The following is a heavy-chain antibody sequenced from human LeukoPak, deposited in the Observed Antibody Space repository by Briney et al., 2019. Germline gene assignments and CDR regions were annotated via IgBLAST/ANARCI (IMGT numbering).Heavy chain of an antibody. CDR2: IYYSGST. Sequence: PSETLSLTCTVSGGSISSSSYYWGWIRQPPGKGLEWIGSIYYSGSTYYNPSLKSRVTISVDTSKNQFSLKLSSVTAADTAVYYCARRLQKRSSTSRLRTGFDPWGQGTLVTVSS. CDR1: GGSISSSSYY. V-gene: IGHV4-39*01. J-gene: IGHJ5*02. CDR3: ARRLQKRSSTSRLRTGFDP. D-gene: IGHD2-2*01.